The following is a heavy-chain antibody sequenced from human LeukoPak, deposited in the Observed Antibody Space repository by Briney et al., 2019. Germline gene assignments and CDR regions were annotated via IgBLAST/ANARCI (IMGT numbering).Heavy chain of an antibody. D-gene: IGHD3-16*01. CDR2: ISSSSSTI. CDR1: GFTLSSYS. J-gene: IGHJ6*03. Sequence: PGGSLRLSCAASGFTLSSYSMNWVRQAPGKGLEWVSYISSSSSTIYYADSVKGRFTISRDNAKNSLYLQMNSLRAEDTAVYYCAGGRASYYYYYMDVWGKGTTVTVSS. CDR3: AGGRASYYYYYMDV. V-gene: IGHV3-48*01.